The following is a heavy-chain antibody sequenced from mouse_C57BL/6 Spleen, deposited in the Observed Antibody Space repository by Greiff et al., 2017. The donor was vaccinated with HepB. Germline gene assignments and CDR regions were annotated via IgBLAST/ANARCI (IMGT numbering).Heavy chain of an antibody. CDR3: ARSPMTTVKGDWYFDA. D-gene: IGHD1-1*01. CDR2: IDPSDSET. CDR1: GYTFTSYW. Sequence: VQLQQSGAELVRPGSSVKLSCKASGYTFTSYWMHWVKQRPIQGLEWIGNIDPSDSETHYNQKFKDKATLTVDKSSSTAYMQLSSLTSEDSAVYYCARSPMTTVKGDWYFDAWGTGTTVTVSS. J-gene: IGHJ1*03. V-gene: IGHV1-52*01.